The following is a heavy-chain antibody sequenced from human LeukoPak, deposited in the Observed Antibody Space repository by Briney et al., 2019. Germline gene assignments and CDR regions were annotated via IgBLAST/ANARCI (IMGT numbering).Heavy chain of an antibody. Sequence: GGSLRLSCAASGFTFSSYSMNWVRQAPGKGLEWVSSISSSSSTIYYADSVKGRFTISRDNAKNSLYLQMNSLRAEDTAVYYCARDILTGSQSRFQHWGQGTLVTVSS. CDR2: ISSSSSTI. CDR1: GFTFSSYS. V-gene: IGHV3-48*04. J-gene: IGHJ1*01. D-gene: IGHD3-9*01. CDR3: ARDILTGSQSRFQH.